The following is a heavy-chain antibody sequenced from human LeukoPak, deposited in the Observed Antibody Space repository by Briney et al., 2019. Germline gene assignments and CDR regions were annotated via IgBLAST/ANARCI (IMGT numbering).Heavy chain of an antibody. J-gene: IGHJ6*03. V-gene: IGHV3-30*02. CDR1: GFTFSSYW. CDR3: AKDRCSNGIGCYYYYMDV. D-gene: IGHD2-8*01. CDR2: IQYDGSNE. Sequence: GGSLRLSCAASGFTFSSYWMSWVRQAPGKGLEWVAYIQYDGSNEQCADSVKGRFSISRDSSKNILYLQMNSLRAEDTAVYYCAKDRCSNGIGCYYYYMDVWGKGTTVTISS.